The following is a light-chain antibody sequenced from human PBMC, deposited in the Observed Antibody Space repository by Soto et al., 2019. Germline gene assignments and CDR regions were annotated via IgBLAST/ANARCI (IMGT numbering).Light chain of an antibody. CDR3: RSYTSSSTRV. CDR1: SSDVGGHNY. J-gene: IGLJ1*01. Sequence: QSVLTQPASVSGSPGQSITISCTGTSSDVGGHNYVSWYQQHPGKAPKLMIYEVSNRPSGVSNRFSGSKSGNTASLTISGFQAEDEADYYCRSYTSSSTRVFGTGTKVTVL. CDR2: EVS. V-gene: IGLV2-14*01.